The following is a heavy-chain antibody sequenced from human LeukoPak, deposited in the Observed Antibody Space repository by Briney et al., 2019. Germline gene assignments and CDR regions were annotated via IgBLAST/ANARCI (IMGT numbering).Heavy chain of an antibody. V-gene: IGHV3-23*01. CDR2: IGTNPGAT. Sequence: GGSLRLFCAASGFTFSTYAMNWVRQAPGRGLEWVSTIGTNPGATHYADSVTGRFTISRDNSKNTLYLQMNSLRAEDTALYYCAKGGSPSCYSSSGYWGQGTLVTASS. D-gene: IGHD2-2*01. J-gene: IGHJ4*02. CDR3: AKGGSPSCYSSSGY. CDR1: GFTFSTYA.